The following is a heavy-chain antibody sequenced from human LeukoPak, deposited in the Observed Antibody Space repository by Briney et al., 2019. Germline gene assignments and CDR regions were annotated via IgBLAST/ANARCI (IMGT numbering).Heavy chain of an antibody. CDR1: GFTFSSFW. J-gene: IGHJ4*02. Sequence: GGSLRLSCAAAGFTFSSFWMSWVRQAPGKGLEWVAVIWDDESKKNYAESVKGRFTISRDNSKNTLYLQMNSLRAEDTAVYYCARDPCSGGSCYSAYWGRGTLVTVSS. CDR3: ARDPCSGGSCYSAY. CDR2: IWDDESKK. V-gene: IGHV3-33*08. D-gene: IGHD2-15*01.